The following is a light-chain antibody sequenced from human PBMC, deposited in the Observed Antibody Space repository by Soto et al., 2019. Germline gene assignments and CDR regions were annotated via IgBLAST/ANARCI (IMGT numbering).Light chain of an antibody. J-gene: IGKJ1*01. CDR3: RQYQSYWT. CDR1: QSISRQ. V-gene: IGKV1-5*03. CDR2: QAS. Sequence: DIQMTQSPSTLSASVGDRVSITCRASQSISRQLAWYQQKPGKAPNLLIYQASNLETVVPSRFTGSGSGTEFTLTISSLQPDDLATYYCRQYQSYWTFGQGTKVEVK.